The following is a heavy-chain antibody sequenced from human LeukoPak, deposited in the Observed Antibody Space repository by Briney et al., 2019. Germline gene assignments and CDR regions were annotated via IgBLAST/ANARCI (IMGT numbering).Heavy chain of an antibody. CDR1: GYSISSGYY. CDR3: ARATELFDP. D-gene: IGHD3-10*01. Sequence: PSETLYLTCTVSGYSISSGYYWGWIRQPPGKGLEWIGSIYHSGSTYYNPSLKSRVTISVDTSKNQFSLKLSSVTAADTAVYYCARATELFDPWGQGTLVTVSS. CDR2: IYHSGST. V-gene: IGHV4-38-2*02. J-gene: IGHJ5*02.